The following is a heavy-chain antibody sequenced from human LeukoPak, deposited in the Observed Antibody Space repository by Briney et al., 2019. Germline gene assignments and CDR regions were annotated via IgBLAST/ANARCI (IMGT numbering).Heavy chain of an antibody. J-gene: IGHJ4*02. Sequence: GGSLRLSCAASGFTFSSYWMTWVRQAPGKGLEWVANIRQDGSEKYYVDSVKGRFTISRGNAKNSLYLQMNNLRAEDTAVYYCARGGTRGYSPSDYWGQGTLVTVSS. V-gene: IGHV3-7*01. CDR3: ARGGTRGYSPSDY. CDR1: GFTFSSYW. CDR2: IRQDGSEK. D-gene: IGHD5-18*01.